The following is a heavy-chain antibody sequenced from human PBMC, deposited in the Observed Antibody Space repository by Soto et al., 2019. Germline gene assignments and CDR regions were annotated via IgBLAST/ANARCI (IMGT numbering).Heavy chain of an antibody. Sequence: PSETLSLTCAVSGASISSGGHSWTWIRQPPGEGLEWIGYFSHTGGTYYNPSLKSRVIISVDGSKNHLSLKLRSVTAADTAVYYCARLNGDPDSWGQGILVTVS. V-gene: IGHV4-30-2*01. CDR1: GASISSGGHS. CDR2: FSHTGGT. J-gene: IGHJ4*02. D-gene: IGHD7-27*01. CDR3: ARLNGDPDS.